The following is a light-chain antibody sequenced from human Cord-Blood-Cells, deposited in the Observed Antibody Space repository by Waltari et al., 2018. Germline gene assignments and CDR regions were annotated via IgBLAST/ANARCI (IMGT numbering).Light chain of an antibody. V-gene: IGKV1-5*01. CDR1: QSISSW. CDR2: DAS. CDR3: QQYNSYSST. Sequence: DIQMTQSPSTLSASVGDRVTITCRASQSISSWLAWYQQKPGQAPKLLIYDASSLDSGVPSRFSGSGSGTEFTLTISSLQPDDFATYYCQQYNSYSSTFGQGTKLEIK. J-gene: IGKJ2*01.